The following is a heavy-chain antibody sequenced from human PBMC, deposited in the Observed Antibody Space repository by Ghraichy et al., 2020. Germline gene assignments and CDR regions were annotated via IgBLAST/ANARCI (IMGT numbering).Heavy chain of an antibody. V-gene: IGHV4-39*01. CDR3: ARLGARGYYYYYMDV. D-gene: IGHD3-16*01. J-gene: IGHJ6*03. Sequence: GSLRLSCAVSGGSISSSSYYWAWIRQPPGKGLESIGSIYYSGGTYYNPSLKSRVTISVDTSKNQFSLKLSSVTAADTAVYYCARLGARGYYYYYMDVWGKGTTVTVSS. CDR2: IYYSGGT. CDR1: GGSISSSSYY.